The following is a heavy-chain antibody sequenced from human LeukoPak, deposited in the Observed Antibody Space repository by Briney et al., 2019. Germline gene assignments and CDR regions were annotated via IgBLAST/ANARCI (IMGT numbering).Heavy chain of an antibody. CDR3: ARGPKWSGSYYYFDF. CDR2: MNPNSCNT. Sequence: GASVKVSCKTSGYTFPSYDINWVRQATGQGLEWMGWMNPNSCNTGYAQKFQGRVTITRNTSITTAYMDLTSLRSEDTAVYFCARGPKWSGSYYYFDFWGQGTLVTVSS. J-gene: IGHJ4*02. V-gene: IGHV1-8*01. CDR1: GYTFPSYD. D-gene: IGHD1-26*01.